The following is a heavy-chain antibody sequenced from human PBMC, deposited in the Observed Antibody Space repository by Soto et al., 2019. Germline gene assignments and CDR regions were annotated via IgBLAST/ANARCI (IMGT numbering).Heavy chain of an antibody. D-gene: IGHD6-13*01. V-gene: IGHV5-51*01. CDR2: IFPGNSDT. J-gene: IGHJ6*02. Sequence: PGESLKISCKGSGYSFLSRWIAWVRQKPGKGLEWVGIIFPGNSDTRYNPSFQGQVTISADKSISTAYLQWSSLKASDTAMYYCARLGKQQLAPYYYGMDVWGQGTTVTV. CDR3: ARLGKQQLAPYYYGMDV. CDR1: GYSFLSRW.